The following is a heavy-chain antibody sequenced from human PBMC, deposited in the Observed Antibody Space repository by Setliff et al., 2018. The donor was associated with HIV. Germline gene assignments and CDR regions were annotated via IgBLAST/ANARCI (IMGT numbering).Heavy chain of an antibody. Sequence: SVKVSCKASGDTFTSYVISWVRQAPGQGLEWMGGIVLMYGVTNYAQKFQGRVTITTDESTSTAYMELSSLRSEDTAVYYCAREVAAAGTPGRWFDPWGQGTLVTVSS. V-gene: IGHV1-69*05. D-gene: IGHD6-13*01. CDR2: IVLMYGVT. CDR3: AREVAAAGTPGRWFDP. CDR1: GDTFTSYV. J-gene: IGHJ5*02.